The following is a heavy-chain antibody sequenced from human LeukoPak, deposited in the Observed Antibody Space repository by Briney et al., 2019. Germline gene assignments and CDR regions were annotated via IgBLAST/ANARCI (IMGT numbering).Heavy chain of an antibody. CDR3: ARHSQEAFDI. CDR2: IYHSGST. J-gene: IGHJ3*02. CDR1: GYSITNGYY. V-gene: IGHV4-38-2*02. Sequence: LETLSLTCSVSGYSITNGYYWGWIRQPPGKGLEWIGSIYHSGSTFYNPSLKSRVTISVDPSKNQFSLKLGSVTAADTAVYYCARHSQEAFDIWGQGTMVTVSS.